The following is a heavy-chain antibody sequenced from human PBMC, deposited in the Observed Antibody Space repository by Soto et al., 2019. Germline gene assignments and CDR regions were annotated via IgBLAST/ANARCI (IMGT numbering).Heavy chain of an antibody. J-gene: IGHJ6*02. CDR3: ARGIQYRYGMDV. D-gene: IGHD4-4*01. CDR2: INGDGTNT. CDR1: GFTFSDHW. Sequence: EVQLVESGGGLVQPGGSLILSCAAAGFTFSDHWMHWVRQAPGKGLVWVSRINGDGTNTFYADSVKGRFSISRDNAKNTVYLHMYSLRGEDTAVYYCARGIQYRYGMDVWGQGTTVTVSS. V-gene: IGHV3-74*01.